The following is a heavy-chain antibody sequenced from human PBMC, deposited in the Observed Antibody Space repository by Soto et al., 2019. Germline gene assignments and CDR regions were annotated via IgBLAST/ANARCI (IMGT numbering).Heavy chain of an antibody. CDR2: IGTTGDT. CDR1: GFKFRVYD. J-gene: IGHJ3*02. Sequence: EAQLVESGGGLAQPGGSLRLSCEASGFKFRVYDMHWVRQFAGKGLEWVSAIGTTGDTYYSGSVRGRFTISRDAVESSIYLRRNSLTVVDTAVYYCARCSRLGSGSRRAGPSEIFDIWGQGTTVTVSS. D-gene: IGHD3-10*01. V-gene: IGHV3-13*04. CDR3: ARCSRLGSGSRRAGPSEIFDI.